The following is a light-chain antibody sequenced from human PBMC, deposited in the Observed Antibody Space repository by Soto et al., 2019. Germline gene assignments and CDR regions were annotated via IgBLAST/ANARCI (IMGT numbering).Light chain of an antibody. CDR3: QHYHNWPPWT. Sequence: EIVMTQSPATLSVSPGERATLSCSASQSVSSNLAWYQQKPGQAPRLLIYRASTRATGIPARFSGSGSGTDFTLTSISLQSEDFAVYYCQHYHNWPPWTFGQGTKVEIK. CDR1: QSVSSN. J-gene: IGKJ1*01. V-gene: IGKV3-15*01. CDR2: RAS.